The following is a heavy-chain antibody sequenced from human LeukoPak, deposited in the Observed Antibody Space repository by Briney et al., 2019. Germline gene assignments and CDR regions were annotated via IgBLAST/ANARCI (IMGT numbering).Heavy chain of an antibody. CDR1: GGSISSYY. D-gene: IGHD4-23*01. CDR3: ARVGVDYSDNIIKYYFDY. J-gene: IGHJ4*02. V-gene: IGHV4-59*01. Sequence: PSETLSLTCTVSGGSISSYYWSWIRQPPGKGLEWIGYVYYSGTTNYNPSLKSRVIISVDTSKNQFSLNLSPVIAADTAVYYRARVGVDYSDNIIKYYFDYWGQGTLVTVSS. CDR2: VYYSGTT.